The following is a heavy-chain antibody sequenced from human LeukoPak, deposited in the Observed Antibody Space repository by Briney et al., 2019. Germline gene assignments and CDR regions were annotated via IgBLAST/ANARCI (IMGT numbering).Heavy chain of an antibody. CDR2: ISGSGGST. Sequence: PGGSLRLSCAASGFTFSSYAMGWVRQAPGKGLEWVSAISGSGGSTYYADSVKGRFTISRDNSKNTLYLQMTSLRAEDTAVYYCGRRDYYYYGMDVWGQGTTVTVSS. J-gene: IGHJ6*02. CDR1: GFTFSSYA. V-gene: IGHV3-23*01. CDR3: GRRDYYYYGMDV.